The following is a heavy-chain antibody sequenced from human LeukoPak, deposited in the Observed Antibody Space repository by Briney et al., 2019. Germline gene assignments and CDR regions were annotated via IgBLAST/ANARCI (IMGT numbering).Heavy chain of an antibody. CDR2: ISGSGGST. Sequence: PGGSLGLSCAASGFTFSSYAMSWVRQAPGKGLEWVSAISGSGGSTYYADSVKGRFTISRDNSKNTLYLQMNSLRAEDTAVYYCAKDLADYYGSGSYYNFDYWGQGTLVTVSS. V-gene: IGHV3-23*01. J-gene: IGHJ4*02. CDR3: AKDLADYYGSGSYYNFDY. CDR1: GFTFSSYA. D-gene: IGHD3-10*01.